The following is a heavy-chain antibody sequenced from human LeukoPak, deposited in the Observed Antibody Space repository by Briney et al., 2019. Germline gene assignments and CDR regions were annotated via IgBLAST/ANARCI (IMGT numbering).Heavy chain of an antibody. D-gene: IGHD2-15*01. CDR3: AREATWGQWYFDH. Sequence: GTSLRLSCVASAFTFSDHGMDWVRQAPGKGLEWVAVIAADGGVKHYADSAKGRFTLSRDNSKNTLFLQMNSLSVEDTAVYYCAREATWGQWYFDHWGQGTPVTVSS. V-gene: IGHV3-30*03. CDR2: IAADGGVK. J-gene: IGHJ4*02. CDR1: AFTFSDHG.